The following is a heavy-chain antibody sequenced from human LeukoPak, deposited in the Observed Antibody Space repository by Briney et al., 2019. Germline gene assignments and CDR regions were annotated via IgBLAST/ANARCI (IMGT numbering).Heavy chain of an antibody. J-gene: IGHJ4*02. CDR2: MNPNSGNT. D-gene: IGHD3-22*01. V-gene: IGHV1-8*01. Sequence: GASVKVSCEASGYTFTSYDINWVRQATGQGLEWMGWMNPNSGNTGYAQKFQGRVTMTRNTSISTAYMELSSLRSEDTAVYYCARGYYDSSGYFNLFDYWGQGTLVTVSS. CDR1: GYTFTSYD. CDR3: ARGYYDSSGYFNLFDY.